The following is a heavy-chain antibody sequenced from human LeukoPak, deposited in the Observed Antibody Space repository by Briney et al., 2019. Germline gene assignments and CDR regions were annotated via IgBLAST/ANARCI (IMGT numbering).Heavy chain of an antibody. Sequence: GGSLRLSCAASGLTFSSYGMHWVRQAPGKGLVWVSRITSDGSSTSYADSVKGRLTISRENAKNTLYLQMNSLRAEDTAVYYCARDFVEFDYWGQGTLVTVSS. CDR3: ARDFVEFDY. CDR1: GLTFSSYG. CDR2: ITSDGSST. D-gene: IGHD6-6*01. V-gene: IGHV3-74*01. J-gene: IGHJ4*02.